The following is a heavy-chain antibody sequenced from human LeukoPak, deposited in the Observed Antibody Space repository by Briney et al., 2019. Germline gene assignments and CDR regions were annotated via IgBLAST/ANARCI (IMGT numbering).Heavy chain of an antibody. CDR2: INPNSGGT. Sequence: ASVKVSCKASGYTFTGYYMHWVRQAPGQGLEWMGWINPNSGGTNYAQKFQGRVTMTRDTSISTAYMELSRLSFDDTAVYYCARASVPIFGVSWGYWGQGTLVTVSS. D-gene: IGHD3-3*01. CDR1: GYTFTGYY. J-gene: IGHJ4*02. V-gene: IGHV1-2*02. CDR3: ARASVPIFGVSWGY.